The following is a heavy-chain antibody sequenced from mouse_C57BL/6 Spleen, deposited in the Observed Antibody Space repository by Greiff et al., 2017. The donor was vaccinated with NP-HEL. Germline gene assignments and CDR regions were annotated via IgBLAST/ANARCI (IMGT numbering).Heavy chain of an antibody. Sequence: EVKVVESGEGLVKPGGSLKLSCAASGFTFSSYAMSWVRQTPEKRLEWVAYISSGGDYIYYADTVKGRFTISRDNARNTLYLQMSSLKSEDTAMYYCTRDQYYGSTDYWGQGTSVTVAS. D-gene: IGHD1-1*01. CDR3: TRDQYYGSTDY. V-gene: IGHV5-9-1*02. CDR1: GFTFSSYA. J-gene: IGHJ4*01. CDR2: ISSGGDYI.